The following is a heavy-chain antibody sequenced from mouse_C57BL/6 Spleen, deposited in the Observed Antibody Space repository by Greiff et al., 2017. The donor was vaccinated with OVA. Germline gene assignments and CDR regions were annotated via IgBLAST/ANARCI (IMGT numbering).Heavy chain of an antibody. V-gene: IGHV1-82*01. J-gene: IGHJ3*01. CDR1: GYAFSSSW. Sequence: VMLVESGPELVKPGASVKISCKASGYAFSSSWMNWVKQRPGTGLEWLGRIYPGDGDTNYNGKFKGKATLTADKSSSTAYMQLSSLTSEDSAVYFCARELTGTGGFAYWGQGTLVTVSA. CDR2: IYPGDGDT. D-gene: IGHD4-1*01. CDR3: ARELTGTGGFAY.